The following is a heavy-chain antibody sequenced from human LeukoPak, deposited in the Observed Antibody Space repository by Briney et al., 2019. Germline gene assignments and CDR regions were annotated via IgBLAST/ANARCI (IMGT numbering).Heavy chain of an antibody. CDR3: AREGRGTAVVPAY. Sequence: PGGTLRLSCAASGFTFSSYSMNWVRQAPGKGLEWVSYISSSSTTIYYADSVKGRFTISRDNAKNSLYLQMNSLRAEDTAAYYCAREGRGTAVVPAYSGQGTLVTVSS. D-gene: IGHD5-18*01. V-gene: IGHV3-48*01. J-gene: IGHJ4*02. CDR2: ISSSSTTI. CDR1: GFTFSSYS.